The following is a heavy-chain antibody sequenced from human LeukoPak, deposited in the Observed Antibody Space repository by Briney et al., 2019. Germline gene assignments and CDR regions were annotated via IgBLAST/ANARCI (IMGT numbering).Heavy chain of an antibody. Sequence: GGSLRLSCAASGFTFSSYAMSWVRQAPGKGLEWVSAISGSGGSTYYADSVKGRFTISRDNSKNTLYRQMNSLRAEDTAVYYCAKSRSIFGVVMDFDYWGQGTLVTVSS. CDR1: GFTFSSYA. CDR3: AKSRSIFGVVMDFDY. D-gene: IGHD3-3*01. CDR2: ISGSGGST. V-gene: IGHV3-23*01. J-gene: IGHJ4*02.